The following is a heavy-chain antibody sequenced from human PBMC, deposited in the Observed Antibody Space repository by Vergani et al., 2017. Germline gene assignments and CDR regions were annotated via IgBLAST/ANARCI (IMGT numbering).Heavy chain of an antibody. J-gene: IGHJ6*02. V-gene: IGHV3-11*05. Sequence: QVQLVESGGGLVKPGGSLRLSCAASGFTFSDYYMSWIRQAPGKGLEWVSYISSSSSYTNYADSVKGRFTISRDNAKNSLYLQMNSLRAEDPAVYYCARHYTYCGGDCSGGGMDVWGQGTTVTVSS. D-gene: IGHD2-21*02. CDR1: GFTFSDYY. CDR2: ISSSSSYT. CDR3: ARHYTYCGGDCSGGGMDV.